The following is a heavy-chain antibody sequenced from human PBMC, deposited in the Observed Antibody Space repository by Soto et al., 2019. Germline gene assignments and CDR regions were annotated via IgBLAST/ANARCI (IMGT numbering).Heavy chain of an antibody. D-gene: IGHD6-13*01. Sequence: QVQLQESGPGLVKPSETLSLTCTVSGGSISSYYWSWIRQPPGKGLEWIGYIYYSGSTNYNPSLKRRVTISVDTSKNQFSLKLSSVTAAATAVYYCARDLNRIAAAGTWWYFDLWGRGTLVTVSS. CDR3: ARDLNRIAAAGTWWYFDL. CDR2: IYYSGST. V-gene: IGHV4-59*01. CDR1: GGSISSYY. J-gene: IGHJ2*01.